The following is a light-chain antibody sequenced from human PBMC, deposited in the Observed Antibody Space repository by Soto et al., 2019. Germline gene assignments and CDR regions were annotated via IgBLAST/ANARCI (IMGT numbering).Light chain of an antibody. CDR3: QQSYSTPPLT. J-gene: IGKJ1*01. V-gene: IGKV1-39*01. CDR2: AAS. Sequence: DIQMTQSPSSLSSSVGDRVTITCRASQSISSYLTWYQQKPGKAPKLLIYAASSLQSGVPSRFSSGGSRTYFTLTISMLQPEDFATYYCQQSYSTPPLTFGQGTKVEIK. CDR1: QSISSY.